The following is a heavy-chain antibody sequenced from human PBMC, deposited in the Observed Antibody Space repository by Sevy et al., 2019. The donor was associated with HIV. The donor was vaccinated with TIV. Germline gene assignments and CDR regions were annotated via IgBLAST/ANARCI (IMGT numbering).Heavy chain of an antibody. V-gene: IGHV3-7*01. CDR3: ARDSPGYGGHAH. D-gene: IGHD5-12*01. CDR2: IKEDGSAK. Sequence: GGSLRLSCAASGFTFSTYWMTWVRQAPGQGLEWVANIKEDGSAKYYVDSVKGRFTISRDNAKNSLYLQVNNLRAEDTAVYYCARDSPGYGGHAHWGQGTLVTVSS. CDR1: GFTFSTYW. J-gene: IGHJ1*01.